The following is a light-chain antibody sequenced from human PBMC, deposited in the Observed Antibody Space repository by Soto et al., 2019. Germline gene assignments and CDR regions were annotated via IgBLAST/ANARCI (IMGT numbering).Light chain of an antibody. J-gene: IGKJ5*01. CDR1: QGISSY. CDR2: GAS. V-gene: IGKV1-9*01. Sequence: DIQLTQSPSFLSASVGDRVTITCRASQGISSYLAWYHQEPGKAPKLLIFGASTLQSGVPSRFSGSGSGTEFTLTISSLQPEDFATYYCQQLYSYPITFGQGTRLEIK. CDR3: QQLYSYPIT.